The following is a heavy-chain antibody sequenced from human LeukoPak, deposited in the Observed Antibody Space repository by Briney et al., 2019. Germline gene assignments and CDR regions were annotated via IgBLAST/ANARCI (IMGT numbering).Heavy chain of an antibody. J-gene: IGHJ4*02. CDR3: ARSRRKGPVSLSFDY. D-gene: IGHD3-16*01. CDR1: GGSFSGYY. V-gene: IGHV4-34*01. Sequence: SETLSLTCAVYGGSFSGYYWSWIRQAPGKGLEWIGEINHSGSTNYNPSLKSRVTISVDTSKNQFSLKLSSVTAADTAVYYCARSRRKGPVSLSFDYWGQGTLVTVSS. CDR2: INHSGST.